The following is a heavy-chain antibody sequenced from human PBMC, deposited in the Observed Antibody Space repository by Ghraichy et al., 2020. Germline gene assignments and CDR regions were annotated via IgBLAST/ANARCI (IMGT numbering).Heavy chain of an antibody. CDR2: IPYDASNE. D-gene: IGHD7-27*01. CDR1: GFTFSNYG. V-gene: IGHV3-30*02. Sequence: GGSLRLSCAASGFTFSNYGIHWVRQAPGKGLEWVAFIPYDASNEYSANSVKGRFTISRDNSKNKVFLQMNSLRAEDTAVYYCAKDLWELQLGNPHNVFDIWGQGTLVAVSS. J-gene: IGHJ3*02. CDR3: AKDLWELQLGNPHNVFDI.